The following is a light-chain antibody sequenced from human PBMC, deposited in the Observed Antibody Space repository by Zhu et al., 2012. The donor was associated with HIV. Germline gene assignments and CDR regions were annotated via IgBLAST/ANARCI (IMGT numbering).Light chain of an antibody. CDR2: GAS. CDR3: QSYNSALRLT. Sequence: DMQLTQSPSSLSASVGDTIRMTCRASQGTSRYLAWYQQRPGQPPKLLIFGASTLLSGVPSRFSGSGSGTDFTLTITTLQPEDAATYHCQSYNSALRLTFGGGTKVEI. V-gene: IGKV1-27*01. J-gene: IGKJ4*01. CDR1: QGTSRY.